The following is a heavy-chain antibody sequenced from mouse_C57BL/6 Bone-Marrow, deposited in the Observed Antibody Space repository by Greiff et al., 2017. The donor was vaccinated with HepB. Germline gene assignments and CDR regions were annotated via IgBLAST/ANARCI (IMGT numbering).Heavy chain of an antibody. D-gene: IGHD2-5*01. V-gene: IGHV1-11*01. Sequence: LMESGAELASPGASVTLSCKASGYTFTDHIMNWVKKRPGQGLEWIGRIYPVSGETNYNQKFMGKATFSVDRSSSTVYMVLNSLTSEDPAVYYCVLAYYSNYEAMDYWGQGTSVTVSS. CDR3: VLAYYSNYEAMDY. CDR2: IYPVSGET. CDR1: GYTFTDHI. J-gene: IGHJ4*01.